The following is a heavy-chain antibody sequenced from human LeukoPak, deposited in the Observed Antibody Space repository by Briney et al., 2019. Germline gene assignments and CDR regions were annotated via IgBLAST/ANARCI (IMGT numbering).Heavy chain of an antibody. Sequence: SETLSLTCAVYGGSFSGYYWSWIRQPPGKGLEWMGEINHSGSTNYNPSLKSRVTISVDTSKNQFSLKLGSVTAADTAVYYCARGVTYYYGSGRYYSRKDAFDIWGQGTMVTVSS. CDR1: GGSFSGYY. D-gene: IGHD3-10*01. V-gene: IGHV4-34*01. CDR2: INHSGST. CDR3: ARGVTYYYGSGRYYSRKDAFDI. J-gene: IGHJ3*02.